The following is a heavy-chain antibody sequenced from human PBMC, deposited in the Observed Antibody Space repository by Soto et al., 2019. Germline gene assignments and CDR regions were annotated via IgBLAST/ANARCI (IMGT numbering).Heavy chain of an antibody. J-gene: IGHJ6*02. D-gene: IGHD1-26*01. V-gene: IGHV3-23*01. CDR3: ARVVRDLDAPYGMDV. CDR2: IGGSGSNT. CDR1: GFTFSNYA. Sequence: EGQLLESGEGLVQPGGSLKLSCAASGFTFSNYAMSWVRQAPGKGLEWVSGIGGSGSNTYYADSVKGRFTISRDNSKNTLYLQMSSLRAEDTAEYYCARVVRDLDAPYGMDVWGQGTTVTVSS.